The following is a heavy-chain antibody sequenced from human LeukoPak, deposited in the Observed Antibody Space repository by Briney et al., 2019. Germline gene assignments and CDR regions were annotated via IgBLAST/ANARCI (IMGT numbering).Heavy chain of an antibody. CDR3: ARGGIKDSSSSGGNFDY. V-gene: IGHV4-59*01. J-gene: IGHJ4*02. CDR2: IYYSGST. CDR1: GGSISSYY. Sequence: PSETLSLTCTVSGGSISSYYWSWIRQPPGKGLEWIGYIYYSGSTTYSPSLKNRVTISLDTSKNQFSLKLSSVTAADTAIYYGARGGIKDSSSSGGNFDYWGQGTLVTVSS. D-gene: IGHD6-6*01.